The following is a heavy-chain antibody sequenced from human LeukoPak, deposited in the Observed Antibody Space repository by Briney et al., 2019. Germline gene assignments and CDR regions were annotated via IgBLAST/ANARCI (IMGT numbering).Heavy chain of an antibody. CDR2: TSFDETYK. CDR3: AKDAVANYYAYSGMDV. V-gene: IGHV3-30*18. CDR1: GFNFSTYG. J-gene: IGHJ6*02. D-gene: IGHD3-16*01. Sequence: GGSLRLSCSASGFNFSTYGMHWVRQAPGKGLEWVAVTSFDETYKFYSDSVKGRFSISRDNSKNTLYLQMNSLSVEDTSIYFCAKDAVANYYAYSGMDVWGQGTTVTVSS.